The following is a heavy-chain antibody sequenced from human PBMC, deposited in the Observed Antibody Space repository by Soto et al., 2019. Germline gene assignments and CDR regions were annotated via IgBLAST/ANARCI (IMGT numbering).Heavy chain of an antibody. J-gene: IGHJ5*02. Sequence: QVQLVQSGAEVKKPGASVKVSCKASGYTFTSYGISWVRQAPGQGLEWMGWISAYNGNTNYAQKLQGRVTMTTDTSTSTAYMELRSLRSDDTAVYYCARELHDGTYYDFWSGYYSRNWFDPWGQGTLVTVSS. CDR1: GYTFTSYG. CDR3: ARELHDGTYYDFWSGYYSRNWFDP. V-gene: IGHV1-18*01. CDR2: ISAYNGNT. D-gene: IGHD3-3*01.